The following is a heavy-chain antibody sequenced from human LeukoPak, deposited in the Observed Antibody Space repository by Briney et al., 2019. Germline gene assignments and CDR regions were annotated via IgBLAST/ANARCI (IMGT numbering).Heavy chain of an antibody. Sequence: ASVKVSCKASGYTFTNYYMHWVRQAPGQGLEWMGIINPSGGSTSYAQKFQGRVTMTRDMSTSTVYMELSSLRSEDTAVYYCARGGKSSGWYWDYRLYFDYWGQGTLVTVSS. J-gene: IGHJ4*02. CDR2: INPSGGST. CDR1: GYTFTNYY. V-gene: IGHV1-46*01. CDR3: ARGGKSSGWYWDYRLYFDY. D-gene: IGHD6-19*01.